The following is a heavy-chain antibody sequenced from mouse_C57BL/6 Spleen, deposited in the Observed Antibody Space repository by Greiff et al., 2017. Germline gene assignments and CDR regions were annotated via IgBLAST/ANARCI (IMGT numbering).Heavy chain of an antibody. CDR3: ARSRYYGSSLYAMDY. CDR2: IDPANGNT. J-gene: IGHJ4*01. V-gene: IGHV14-3*01. D-gene: IGHD1-1*01. CDR1: GFNIKNTY. Sequence: VQLQESVAELVRPGASVKLSCTASGFNIKNTYMHWVKQRPEQGLEWIGRIDPANGNTKYAPKFQGKATITADTSSNTAYLQLSSLTSEDTAIYYCARSRYYGSSLYAMDYWGQGTSVTVSS.